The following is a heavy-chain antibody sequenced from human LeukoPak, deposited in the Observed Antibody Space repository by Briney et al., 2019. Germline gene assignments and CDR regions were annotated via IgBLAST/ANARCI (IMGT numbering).Heavy chain of an antibody. Sequence: ASVKVSCKASGYTFSDYYMHWVRQAPGQGLEWMGWINPNSGGTNYAQKFQGRVTMTRDTSISTAYMELSRLRSDDTAVYYCARVVGYSYGYDYWGQGTLVTVSS. CDR3: ARVVGYSYGYDY. V-gene: IGHV1-2*02. CDR2: INPNSGGT. J-gene: IGHJ4*02. CDR1: GYTFSDYY. D-gene: IGHD5-18*01.